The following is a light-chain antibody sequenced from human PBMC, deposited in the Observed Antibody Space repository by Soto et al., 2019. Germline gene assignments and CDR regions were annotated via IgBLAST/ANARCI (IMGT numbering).Light chain of an antibody. Sequence: QSLLTQPPSLSGAPGQRVTISCAGSSSHIGATYDIHWYQQLPGAAPRLLIYGNSNRPSGVPDRFAGSKSGTSASLAIIGLRVEDEGIYYCQAFDNSLSASGVFGGGTKVTVL. CDR2: GNS. CDR1: SSHIGATYD. V-gene: IGLV1-40*01. CDR3: QAFDNSLSASGV. J-gene: IGLJ3*02.